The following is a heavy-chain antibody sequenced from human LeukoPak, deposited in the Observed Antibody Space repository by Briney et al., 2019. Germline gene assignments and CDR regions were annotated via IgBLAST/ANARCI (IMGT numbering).Heavy chain of an antibody. CDR1: GFTFSSYA. J-gene: IGHJ4*02. V-gene: IGHV3-30-3*01. CDR3: ARELRSGGPHFDY. D-gene: IGHD2-15*01. CDR2: ISYDGSNK. Sequence: GGSLRLSCAASGFTFSSYAMHWVRQAPGKGLEWVAVISYDGSNKYYADSVKGRFTISRDNSKNTLYLQMNSLRAEDTAVYYCARELRSGGPHFDYWGQGTLVTVSS.